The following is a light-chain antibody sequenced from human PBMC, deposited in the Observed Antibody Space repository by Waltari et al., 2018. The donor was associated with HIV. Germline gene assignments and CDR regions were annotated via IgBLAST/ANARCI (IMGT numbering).Light chain of an antibody. Sequence: EILMTQSPPTLSLSPGERATLSCRASQSVNRDLAWYQQSPGQSPRLLIHGASTRASHIPDRFSGSGSGTEVTLTISSLQSEDFAGYYCQQYNTWPPGAFGQGTKVEIK. J-gene: IGKJ1*01. CDR1: QSVNRD. CDR3: QQYNTWPPGA. CDR2: GAS. V-gene: IGKV3-15*01.